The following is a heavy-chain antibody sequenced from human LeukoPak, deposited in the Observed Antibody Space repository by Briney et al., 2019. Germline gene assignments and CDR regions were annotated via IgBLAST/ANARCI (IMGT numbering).Heavy chain of an antibody. CDR3: ARDLKYYYGSGRAYYGMDV. D-gene: IGHD3-10*01. CDR1: GFTFSSYW. Sequence: GGSLRLSCAASGFTFSSYWMSWVRQAPGKGLEWVANIKQDGSEKYYVDSAKGRFTISRDNAKNSLYLQMNSLRAEDTAVYYCARDLKYYYGSGRAYYGMDVWGQGTTVTVSS. J-gene: IGHJ6*02. V-gene: IGHV3-7*01. CDR2: IKQDGSEK.